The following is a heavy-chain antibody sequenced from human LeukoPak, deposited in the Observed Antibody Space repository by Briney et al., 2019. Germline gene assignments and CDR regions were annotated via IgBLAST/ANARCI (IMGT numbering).Heavy chain of an antibody. Sequence: QPGGSLRLSCAASGFTFRGYWMHWVRQAPGKGLVWVSVIGYSGGDIQYADSVKGRFTISRDNSKNTLYLQMNSLRVEDTAVYYCAKYAPPTTVVTRFFDYWGQGTLVTVSS. V-gene: IGHV3-23*01. CDR2: IGYSGGDI. CDR3: AKYAPPTTVVTRFFDY. D-gene: IGHD4-23*01. J-gene: IGHJ4*02. CDR1: GFTFRGYW.